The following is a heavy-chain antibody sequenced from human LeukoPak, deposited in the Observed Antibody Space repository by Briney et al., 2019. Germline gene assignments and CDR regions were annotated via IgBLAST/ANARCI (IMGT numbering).Heavy chain of an antibody. J-gene: IGHJ6*03. CDR1: GFTFSNYG. CDR3: AKDSVPKSYYYYMDV. Sequence: GGSLRLSCAASGFTFSNYGMSWVRQAPGKGLEWVSGISGSGDSTSNADSVRGRFTISRDNSKNTLYLQMNSLRAEDTAVYYCAKDSVPKSYYYYMDVWGKGTTVTISS. D-gene: IGHD3-10*01. CDR2: ISGSGDST. V-gene: IGHV3-23*01.